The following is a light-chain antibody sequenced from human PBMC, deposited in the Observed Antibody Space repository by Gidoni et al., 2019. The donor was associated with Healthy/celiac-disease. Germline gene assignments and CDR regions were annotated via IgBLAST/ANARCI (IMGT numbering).Light chain of an antibody. J-gene: IGKJ1*01. CDR2: DAS. Sequence: ELVLTQSPATLSLSPGERATLSCRASQSVSSYLAWYQQKPGQAPRLLIYDASNRATGIPARFSGSGSGTDFTLTISSLEPEDFAVYYCQQRSNWLPRTFGQGTKVEIK. CDR1: QSVSSY. CDR3: QQRSNWLPRT. V-gene: IGKV3-11*01.